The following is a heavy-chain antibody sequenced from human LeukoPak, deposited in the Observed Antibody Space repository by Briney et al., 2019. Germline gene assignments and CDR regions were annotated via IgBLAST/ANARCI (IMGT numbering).Heavy chain of an antibody. D-gene: IGHD6-13*01. CDR2: INLNAGVT. V-gene: IGHV1-2*02. J-gene: IGHJ4*02. Sequence: ASVRVSYTPSQYSYIPYSMHWVRQAPGQGLEWMGWINLNAGVTSYAQKFQGRVTMTRDTSISTASMERSSLRSDDTAVYRFAREYVADSSPLFDYWGQGSLVTVSS. CDR3: AREYVADSSPLFDY. CDR1: QYSYIPYS.